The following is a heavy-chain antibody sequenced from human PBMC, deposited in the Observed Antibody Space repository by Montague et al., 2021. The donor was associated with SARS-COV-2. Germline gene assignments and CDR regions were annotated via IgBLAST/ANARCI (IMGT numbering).Heavy chain of an antibody. CDR2: IYYCGST. V-gene: IGHV4-59*08. CDR3: AIHALGYFDWLNEGYFDY. J-gene: IGHJ4*02. CDR1: GGSISSYY. Sequence: SETLSLTCTVSGGSISSYYWSWIWQPPGKGLEWIWIIYYCGSTNYNPSPKRRGTISVATPKNQFSLKLSSVTATDTAVYFCAIHALGYFDWLNEGYFDYWGQGTLVTVSS. D-gene: IGHD3-9*01.